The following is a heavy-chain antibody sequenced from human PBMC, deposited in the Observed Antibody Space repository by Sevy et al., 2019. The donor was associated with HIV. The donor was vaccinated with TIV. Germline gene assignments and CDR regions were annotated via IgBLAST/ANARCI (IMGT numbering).Heavy chain of an antibody. V-gene: IGHV3-21*01. CDR2: ISSSSSYI. CDR1: GFSFSSYD. J-gene: IGHJ4*02. CDR3: ARDYYGSGTYYRIFGY. D-gene: IGHD3-10*01. Sequence: GGSLRLSCAGSGFSFSSYDMNWVRQAPGKGLEWVSSISSSSSYISNADSVKGRCTISRDKAKNSLYLQMNSLRAEDTAVYYCARDYYGSGTYYRIFGYWGQGTLVTVSS.